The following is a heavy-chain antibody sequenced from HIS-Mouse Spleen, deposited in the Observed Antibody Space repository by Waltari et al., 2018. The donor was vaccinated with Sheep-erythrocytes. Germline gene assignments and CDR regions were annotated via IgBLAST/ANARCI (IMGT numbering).Heavy chain of an antibody. CDR2: IIPILGIA. Sequence: QVQLVQSGAEVKKPGSSVKVSCTASGGTFSSYPISWVRQAPGQGLEWMGRIIPILGIANYAQKFQGRVTITADKSTSTAYMELSSLRSEDTAVYYCAQTGATTPHFDYWGQGTLVTVSS. CDR1: GGTFSSYP. V-gene: IGHV1-69*04. J-gene: IGHJ4*02. D-gene: IGHD1-26*01. CDR3: AQTGATTPHFDY.